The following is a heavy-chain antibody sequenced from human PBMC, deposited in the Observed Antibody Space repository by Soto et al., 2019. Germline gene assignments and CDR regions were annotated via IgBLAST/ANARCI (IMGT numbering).Heavy chain of an antibody. J-gene: IGHJ6*02. D-gene: IGHD6-6*01. CDR2: IYHSGST. CDR1: GGSFSSSNW. CDR3: ASSSSRPPYGMDV. V-gene: IGHV4-4*02. Sequence: QVQLQESGPGLVKPSGTLSLTCAVSGGSFSSSNWWSGVRQPPGKGLEWIGEIYHSGSTNYNPSLKSRVTISVDKSKNQFSLKLSSVTAADTAVYYCASSSSRPPYGMDVWGQGTTVTVSS.